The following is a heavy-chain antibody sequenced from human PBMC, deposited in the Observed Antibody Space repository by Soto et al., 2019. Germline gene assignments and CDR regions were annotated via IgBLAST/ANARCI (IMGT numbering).Heavy chain of an antibody. V-gene: IGHV4-4*07. CDR3: ARDIGSYAYGEGY. CDR1: GGSINSYW. J-gene: IGHJ4*02. D-gene: IGHD3-10*01. CDR2: VYSSGTT. Sequence: SETLSLTCSVSGGSINSYWWSWIRQPAGKGLEWIGRVYSSGTTDYNPSLNSRATLSVETSKNQSSLKLSSVTAADTAVYYCARDIGSYAYGEGYWGQGSQVTVSS.